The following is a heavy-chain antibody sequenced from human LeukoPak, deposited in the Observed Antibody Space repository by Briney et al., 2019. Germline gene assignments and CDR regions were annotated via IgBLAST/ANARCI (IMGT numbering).Heavy chain of an antibody. Sequence: PSETLSLACTVSGGSISSYCWSWIRQPPGKGLEWIGYIYYSGSTNYNPSLKSRVTISVDTSKNQFSLKLSSVTAADTAVYYCARRASSAWHHWYDPWGQGTLVTVSS. J-gene: IGHJ5*02. V-gene: IGHV4-59*01. CDR1: GGSISSYC. D-gene: IGHD1-26*01. CDR2: IYYSGST. CDR3: ARRASSAWHHWYDP.